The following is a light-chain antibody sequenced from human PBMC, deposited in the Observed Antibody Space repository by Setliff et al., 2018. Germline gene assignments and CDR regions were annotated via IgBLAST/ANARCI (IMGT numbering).Light chain of an antibody. CDR2: EVS. V-gene: IGLV2-14*01. J-gene: IGLJ1*01. Sequence: QSVLTQPASVSGSPGQSITISRTGTSSDVGGYNYVSWYQQHPGKAPKLMISEVSNRPSGVSNRFSGSKSGNTASLTISGLQAEDEADYYCSSYTSSSTRVFGTGTKVTVL. CDR3: SSYTSSSTRV. CDR1: SSDVGGYNY.